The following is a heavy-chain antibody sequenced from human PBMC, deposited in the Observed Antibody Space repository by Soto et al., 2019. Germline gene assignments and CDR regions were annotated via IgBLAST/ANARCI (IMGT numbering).Heavy chain of an antibody. CDR3: ARQADYYDSSGYYDY. Sequence: QVQLVESGGGVVQPGRSLRLSCAASGFTFSSYAMHWVRQAPGKGLEWVAVISYDGSNKYYADSVKGRFTISRDNSKKKLYLQMHSLRAEDTAVYYCARQADYYDSSGYYDYWGQGTLVTVSS. J-gene: IGHJ4*02. CDR2: ISYDGSNK. V-gene: IGHV3-30-3*01. D-gene: IGHD3-22*01. CDR1: GFTFSSYA.